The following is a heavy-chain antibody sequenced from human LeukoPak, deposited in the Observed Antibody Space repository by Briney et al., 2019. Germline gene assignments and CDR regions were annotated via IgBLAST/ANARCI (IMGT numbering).Heavy chain of an antibody. CDR3: ARDSSSGWYAPDY. CDR2: INPNSGGT. V-gene: IGHV1-2*02. CDR1: VYTFTDYY. J-gene: IGHJ4*02. Sequence: GASVNVSFTASVYTFTDYYMHWVRQAPGQGLEWMGWINPNSGGTNYAQKFQGRVTMTRDTSISTAYMELSRLRSDDTAVYYCARDSSSGWYAPDYWGQGTLVTVSS. D-gene: IGHD6-19*01.